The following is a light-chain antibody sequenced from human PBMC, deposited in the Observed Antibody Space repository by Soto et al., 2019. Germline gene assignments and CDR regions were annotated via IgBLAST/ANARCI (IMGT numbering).Light chain of an antibody. CDR1: SSDVGGYNR. CDR3: SLYISGSTYV. Sequence: QSVLTQPASVSGSPGQSITISCIGSSSDVGGYNRISWYQQPPGTAPKLIMFEVSNRPSGVPDRFSGSKSGSSASLTISGLQAEDEADYYCSLYISGSTYVFGTGTKLTVL. V-gene: IGLV2-18*01. J-gene: IGLJ1*01. CDR2: EVS.